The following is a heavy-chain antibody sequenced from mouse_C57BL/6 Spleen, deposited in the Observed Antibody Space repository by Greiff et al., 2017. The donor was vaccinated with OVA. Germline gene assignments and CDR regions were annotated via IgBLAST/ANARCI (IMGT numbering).Heavy chain of an antibody. CDR2: IDPETGGT. J-gene: IGHJ1*03. Sequence: QVQLQQSGAELVRPGASVTLSCKASGYTFTDYEMHWVKQTPVHGLEWIGAIDPETGGTAYNQKFKGKAILTADKSSSTAYMELRSLTSEDSAVYYCTRRGNYYGNFDVWGTGTTVTVSS. CDR1: GYTFTDYE. CDR3: TRRGNYYGNFDV. D-gene: IGHD2-1*01. V-gene: IGHV1-15*01.